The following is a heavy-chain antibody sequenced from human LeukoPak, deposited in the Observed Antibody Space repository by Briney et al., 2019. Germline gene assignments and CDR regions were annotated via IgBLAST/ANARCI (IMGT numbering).Heavy chain of an antibody. CDR3: AREAFSSSAYFDY. Sequence: SETLSLTCTVFGASIRNYYWGWIRQPPGKGLEWIGYIYNSGSTNYSPSLKSRVSISIDVSKSQFSLQLSSVTAADTAVYYCAREAFSSSAYFDYWGRGTLVTVSS. D-gene: IGHD6-13*01. CDR1: GASIRNYY. CDR2: IYNSGST. J-gene: IGHJ4*02. V-gene: IGHV4-59*01.